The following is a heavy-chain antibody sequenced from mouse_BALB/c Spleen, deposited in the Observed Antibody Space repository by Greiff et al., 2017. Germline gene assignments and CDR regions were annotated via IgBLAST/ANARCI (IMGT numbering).Heavy chain of an antibody. CDR2: IDPANGNT. CDR1: GFNIKDTY. V-gene: IGHV14-3*02. J-gene: IGHJ3*01. D-gene: IGHD2-4*01. CDR3: ARNLYYDYDGFAY. Sequence: VQLQQSGAELVKPGASVKLSCTASGFNIKDTYMHWVKQRPEQGLEWIGRIDPANGNTKYDPKFQGKATITADTSSNTAYLQLSSLTSEDTAVYYCARNLYYDYDGFAYWGQGTLVTVSA.